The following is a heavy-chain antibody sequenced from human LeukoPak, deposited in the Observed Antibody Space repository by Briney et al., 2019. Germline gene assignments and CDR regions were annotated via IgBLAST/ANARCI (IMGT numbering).Heavy chain of an antibody. CDR2: IYSGGST. Sequence: GGSLRLSCAASGFTVSSNYMSWVRQAPGKGLEWVSVIYSGGSTYYADSVNGRFTISRDNSKNTLYLQMNSLRAEDTAVYYCARRLHGSGPDDYWGQGTLVTVSS. CDR3: ARRLHGSGPDDY. V-gene: IGHV3-66*02. D-gene: IGHD3-10*01. CDR1: GFTVSSNY. J-gene: IGHJ4*02.